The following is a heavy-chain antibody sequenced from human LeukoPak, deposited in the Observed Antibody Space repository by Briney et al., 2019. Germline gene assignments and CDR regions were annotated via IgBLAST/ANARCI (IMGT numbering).Heavy chain of an antibody. V-gene: IGHV3-15*01. CDR2: IKSKSDGGTI. Sequence: GGSLRLSCVGSGFTFSDARMSWVRQAPGEGLEWVGRIKSKSDGGTIDYAAPVKGRFTISRDDSRNTLYLQMNSLKTEDTAVYYCTTRRQDGWWGQGTLVTVS. D-gene: IGHD2-15*01. J-gene: IGHJ4*02. CDR1: GFTFSDAR. CDR3: TTRRQDGW.